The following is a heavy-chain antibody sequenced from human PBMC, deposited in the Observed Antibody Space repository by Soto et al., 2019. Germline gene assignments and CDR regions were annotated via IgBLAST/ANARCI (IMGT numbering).Heavy chain of an antibody. V-gene: IGHV4-59*01. CDR2: VYYTGST. D-gene: IGHD3-22*01. CDR1: GDSISTFY. CDR3: ARGRTVRNYADDSSDYFYFFDD. J-gene: IGHJ4*02. Sequence: LSLTCTVSGDSISTFYWGWMRQSPGKELEWIGYVYYTGSTNYNPSLKSRVTISVDRSKNQFSLKLTSANAADTAVYYCARGRTVRNYADDSSDYFYFFDDWGQGTQVTVSS.